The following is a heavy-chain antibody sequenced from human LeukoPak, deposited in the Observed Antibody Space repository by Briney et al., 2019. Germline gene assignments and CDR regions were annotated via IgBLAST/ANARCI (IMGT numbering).Heavy chain of an antibody. V-gene: IGHV3-30*02. CDR1: GFTFSSYG. J-gene: IGHJ4*02. CDR3: AKDGYDFWSGYSYYFDY. D-gene: IGHD3-3*01. CDR2: IRYDGSNK. Sequence: QPGGSLRLSCAASGFTFSSYGMHWVRQAPGKGLEWVAFIRYDGSNKYYADSVEGRFTISRDNSKNTLYLQMNSLRAEDTAVYYCAKDGYDFWSGYSYYFDYWGQGTLVTVSS.